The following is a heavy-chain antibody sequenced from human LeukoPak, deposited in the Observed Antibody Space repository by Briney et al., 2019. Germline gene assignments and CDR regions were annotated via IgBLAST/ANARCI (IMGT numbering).Heavy chain of an antibody. D-gene: IGHD6-25*01. J-gene: IGHJ5*02. CDR1: GGTFSNYA. Sequence: ASVKVSCKASGGTFSNYAISWVRQAPGQGLEWLGGIIPMFGTAKYAQKFQGRVTITTDESTTTAYMELISLRFEDTAVYYCLRRQALRGRHRAFDPWGQGTLVTVTS. V-gene: IGHV1-69*05. CDR2: IIPMFGTA. CDR3: LRRQALRGRHRAFDP.